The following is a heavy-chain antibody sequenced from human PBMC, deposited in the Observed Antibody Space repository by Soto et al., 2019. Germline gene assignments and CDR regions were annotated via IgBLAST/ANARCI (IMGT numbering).Heavy chain of an antibody. V-gene: IGHV3-30-3*01. CDR3: ARNTWQQPRDYYYGMDV. CDR1: GFTFSNYA. Sequence: VQLVESGGGLVQPGGSLRLSCAASGFTFSNYAMHWVRQAPGKGLEWVAVISYDGGNKYYADSVKGRLTISRDNSKNTLYLQMNSLRAEDTAVYYCARNTWQQPRDYYYGMDVWGQGTTVTVSS. CDR2: ISYDGGNK. D-gene: IGHD6-13*01. J-gene: IGHJ6*02.